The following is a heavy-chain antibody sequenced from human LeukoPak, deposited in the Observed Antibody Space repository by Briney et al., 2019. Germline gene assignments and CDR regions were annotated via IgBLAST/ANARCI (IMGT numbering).Heavy chain of an antibody. V-gene: IGHV4-59*01. J-gene: IGHJ4*02. CDR3: ARAGIAARSSFDY. Sequence: SETLSLTCTVSGGSLSSYYWSWIRQPPGKGLEWIGYIYYSGSTNYNPSLKSRVTISVDTSKNHFSLKLSSVTAADTAVYYCARAGIAARSSFDYWGQGTLVTVSS. CDR2: IYYSGST. CDR1: GGSLSSYY. D-gene: IGHD6-6*01.